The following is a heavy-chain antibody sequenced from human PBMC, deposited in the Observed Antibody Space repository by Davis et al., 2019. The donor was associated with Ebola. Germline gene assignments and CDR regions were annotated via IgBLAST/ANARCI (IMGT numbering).Heavy chain of an antibody. CDR1: GFTFSSYG. CDR3: AKDLYSGSYLFDY. J-gene: IGHJ4*02. D-gene: IGHD1-26*01. CDR2: IWYDGRNK. Sequence: GGSLRPSCAASGFTFSSYGMPWVRQAPGKGLEWVAVIWYDGRNKYYADSVKGRFTISRDNSKNTLYLQMNSLRAEDTAVYYCAKDLYSGSYLFDYWGQGTLVTVSS. V-gene: IGHV3-30*02.